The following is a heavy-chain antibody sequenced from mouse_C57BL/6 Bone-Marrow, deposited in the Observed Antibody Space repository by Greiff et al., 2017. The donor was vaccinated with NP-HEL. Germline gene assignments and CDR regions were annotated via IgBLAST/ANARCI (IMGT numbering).Heavy chain of an antibody. CDR3: ARDRLYYGLYYAMDY. CDR1: GFTFSSYA. V-gene: IGHV5-4*01. D-gene: IGHD1-1*01. CDR2: ISDGGSYT. Sequence: EVQLVESGGGLVKPGGSLKLSCAASGFTFSSYAMSWVRQTPEKRLEWVATISDGGSYTYYPDNVKGRFTISRDNAKNNLYLQMSHLKSEDTAMYYCARDRLYYGLYYAMDYWGQGTSVTVSS. J-gene: IGHJ4*01.